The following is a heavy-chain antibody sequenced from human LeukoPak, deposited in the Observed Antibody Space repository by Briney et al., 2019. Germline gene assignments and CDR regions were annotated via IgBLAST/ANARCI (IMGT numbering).Heavy chain of an antibody. D-gene: IGHD6-19*01. CDR3: ARDSGWFRFDY. J-gene: IGHJ4*02. CDR2: IEEDGSQK. CDR1: GFTFSSFW. Sequence: GGSLRLSCAAFGFTFSSFWMTWVRQAPGKGLEWVANIEEDGSQKYYVDSVKGRFTISRDNAKNSLFLQTNSLRVDDTAVYYCARDSGWFRFDYWGQGTLVTVSS. V-gene: IGHV3-7*03.